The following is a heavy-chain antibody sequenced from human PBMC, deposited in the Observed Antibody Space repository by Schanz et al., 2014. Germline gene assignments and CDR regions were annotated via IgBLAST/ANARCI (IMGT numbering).Heavy chain of an antibody. Sequence: VQLVESGGGVVQPGRSLRLSCAASGFTFSSYGMHWVRQAPGKGLEWVSSISTSGTYMYIADSLKGRLTISRDDAKKSMYLQMNNLRAEDTAVYHCVSSGSYSSYAFWGQGTLXTVSS. CDR3: VSSGSYSSYAF. D-gene: IGHD3-10*01. CDR1: GFTFSSYG. V-gene: IGHV3-21*01. J-gene: IGHJ4*02. CDR2: ISTSGTYM.